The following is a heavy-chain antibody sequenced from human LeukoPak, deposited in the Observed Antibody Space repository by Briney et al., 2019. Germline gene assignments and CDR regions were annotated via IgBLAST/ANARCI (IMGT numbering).Heavy chain of an antibody. V-gene: IGHV3-53*01. D-gene: IGHD3-22*01. CDR3: ARVEEYYDSSGYYNY. Sequence: GGSRRLSCAASGFTFSIFWMSWVRQAPGKGLEWVSIIYSGGSTYYADSVKGRFTISRDNSKNTLYLQMNSLRAEDTAVYYCARVEEYYDSSGYYNYWGQGTLVTVSS. CDR2: IYSGGST. J-gene: IGHJ4*02. CDR1: GFTFSIFW.